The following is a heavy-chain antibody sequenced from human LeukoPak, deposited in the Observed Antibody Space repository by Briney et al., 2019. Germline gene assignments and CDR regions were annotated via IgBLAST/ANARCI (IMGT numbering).Heavy chain of an antibody. V-gene: IGHV4-59*01. CDR2: IYHSGST. CDR1: GGSISSYY. CDR3: ARDGYSGNDGL. J-gene: IGHJ4*02. Sequence: KPSETLSLTCTVSGGSISSYYWSWIRRPPGKGLEWIGYIYHSGSTKYNPSLKSRVTISVDTSKSQFSLKLSSVTAADTAVYYCARDGYSGNDGLWGQGTLVTVSS. D-gene: IGHD5-12*01.